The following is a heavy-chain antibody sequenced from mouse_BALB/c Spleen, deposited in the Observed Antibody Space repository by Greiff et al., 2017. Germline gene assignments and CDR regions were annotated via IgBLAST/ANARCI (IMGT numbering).Heavy chain of an antibody. J-gene: IGHJ3*01. V-gene: IGHV2-9*02. CDR1: GFSLTSYG. CDR3: ARARGTTDSFAY. D-gene: IGHD1-1*01. CDR2: IWAGGST. Sequence: VKLQESGPGLVAPSQSLSITCTVSGFSLTSYGVHWVRQPPGKGLEWLGVIWAGGSTNYNSALMSRLSISKDNSKSQVFLKMNSLQTDDTAMYYCARARGTTDSFAYWGQGTLVTVSA.